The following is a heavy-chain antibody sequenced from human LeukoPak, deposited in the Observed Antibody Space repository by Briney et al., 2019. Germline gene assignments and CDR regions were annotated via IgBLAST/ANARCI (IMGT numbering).Heavy chain of an antibody. J-gene: IGHJ3*01. CDR2: IKKRSDGGTT. Sequence: GGSLRLSCAASGFTFNNAWINWARQAPGKGLEWVARIKKRSDGGTTDYAAPVKDRFIISRDDSQDTLYLQMNTLKTEDTAVYYCTRDWYHAFDFWGQGTVVTVSS. V-gene: IGHV3-15*07. CDR1: GFTFNNAW. CDR3: TRDWYHAFDF. D-gene: IGHD3-9*01.